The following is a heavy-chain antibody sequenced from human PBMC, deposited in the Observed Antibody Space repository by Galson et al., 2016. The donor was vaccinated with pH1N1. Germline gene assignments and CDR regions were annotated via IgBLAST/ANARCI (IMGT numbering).Heavy chain of an antibody. Sequence: PALVKPTQTLTLTCRFSGFSLSDIGMRVSWIRQPPGKALEWLARIDWDGDEFYNTSLRTRLSISKDTSKNQVVLRMADMDPIDTGTYYCARMEPSDADYGIFDSWGQGIVVTVSA. D-gene: IGHD4/OR15-4a*01. CDR1: GFSLSDIGMR. CDR2: IDWDGDE. V-gene: IGHV2-70*04. J-gene: IGHJ4*02. CDR3: ARMEPSDADYGIFDS.